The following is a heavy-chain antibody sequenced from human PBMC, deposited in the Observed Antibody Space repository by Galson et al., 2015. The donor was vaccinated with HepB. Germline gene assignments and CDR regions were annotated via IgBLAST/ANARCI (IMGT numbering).Heavy chain of an antibody. CDR3: ARIDYHLLPPYYYYGMDV. V-gene: IGHV5-10-1*01. CDR2: IDPSDSYT. D-gene: IGHD3-16*01. CDR1: GYSFTSYW. Sequence: QSGAEVKKPGESLRISCKGSGYSFTSYWISWVRQMPGKGLEWMGRIDPSDSYTNYSPSFQGHVTISADKSISTAYLQWSSLKASDTAMYYCARIDYHLLPPYYYYGMDVWGQGTTVTVSS. J-gene: IGHJ6*02.